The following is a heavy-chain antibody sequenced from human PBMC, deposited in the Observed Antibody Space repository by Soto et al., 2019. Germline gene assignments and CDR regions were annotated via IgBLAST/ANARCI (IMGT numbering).Heavy chain of an antibody. V-gene: IGHV3-53*01. CDR2: LYDVDGS. D-gene: IGHD1-1*01. J-gene: IGHJ3*01. Sequence: DVQLVESGGGLIQPGESLRLSCAAFGLTISGKKYVAWVRQAPGKGLEWVSGLYDVDGSFYADSVTGRFTTSSDSSKTTVYLQMNALRPDDTDVYYCATWHEREHAFDVWGQGTTVTISS. CDR3: ATWHEREHAFDV. CDR1: GLTISGKKY.